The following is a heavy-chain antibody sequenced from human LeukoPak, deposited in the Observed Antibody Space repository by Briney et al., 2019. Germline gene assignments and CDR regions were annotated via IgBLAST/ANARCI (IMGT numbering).Heavy chain of an antibody. CDR2: ISSSGDRT. CDR3: ARENYYGSGYYYYGMDV. CDR1: GFILSSHA. J-gene: IGHJ6*02. D-gene: IGHD3-10*01. Sequence: GGSLRLSCAASGFILSSHAMSWVRQAPGKGLEWVSSISSSGDRTYYADSVKGRFTISRDNSKNTLYLQMNSLRAEDTAVYYCARENYYGSGYYYYGMDVWGQGTTVTVSS. V-gene: IGHV3-23*01.